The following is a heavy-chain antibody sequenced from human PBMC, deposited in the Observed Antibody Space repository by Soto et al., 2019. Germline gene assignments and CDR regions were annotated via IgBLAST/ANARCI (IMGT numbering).Heavy chain of an antibody. J-gene: IGHJ4*02. V-gene: IGHV4-39*01. CDR2: IYYSGKT. CDR3: AKTLSRTGRFDY. CDR1: GASITSTTYF. Sequence: QLQLHESGPGLVKPSEPLSLTCSLSGASITSTTYFWPWILQPPGKGLEWVGSIYYSGKTDYNTSLKSRTTISVDRSRTQFSLQVSSVTAADTVVYYCAKTLSRTGRFDYWGQGTLVTVSS.